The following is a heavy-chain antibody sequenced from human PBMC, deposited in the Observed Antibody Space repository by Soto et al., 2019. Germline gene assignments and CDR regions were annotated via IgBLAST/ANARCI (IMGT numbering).Heavy chain of an antibody. CDR2: ISVSVGST. CDR1: EFTFSSYA. J-gene: IGHJ4*02. V-gene: IGHV3-23*01. Sequence: EVQLLESGGGLVQPGGSLRLSCAASEFTFSSYAMSWVRQAPGKGLDWVSAISVSVGSTYYADSVKGRFTISRDNSKNTLYLQMNSLRAEDTAVYYCAKVERAVAGIIDWGQGTLVTVSS. D-gene: IGHD6-19*01. CDR3: AKVERAVAGIID.